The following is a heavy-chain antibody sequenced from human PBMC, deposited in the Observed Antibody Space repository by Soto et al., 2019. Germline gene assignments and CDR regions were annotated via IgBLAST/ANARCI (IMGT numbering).Heavy chain of an antibody. V-gene: IGHV1-24*01. D-gene: IGHD6-6*01. J-gene: IGHJ6*02. CDR1: GYTLTELS. Sequence: GASVKVSCKVSGYTLTELSMHWVRQAPGKGLEWMGGFDPEDGETIYAQKFQGRVTMIEDTSTDTAYMELSSLRSEDTAVYYCATPAVTSQYSSSSRGRYYYYYGMDVWGQGTTVTVSS. CDR2: FDPEDGET. CDR3: ATPAVTSQYSSSSRGRYYYYYGMDV.